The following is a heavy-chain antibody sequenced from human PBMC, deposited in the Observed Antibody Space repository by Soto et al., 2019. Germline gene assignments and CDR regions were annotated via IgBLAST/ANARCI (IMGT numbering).Heavy chain of an antibody. J-gene: IGHJ6*02. CDR2: IWYDGSHK. V-gene: IGHV3-33*01. Sequence: QVQLVESGGGVVHPGRSLRLSCAASGFTFSSYGMHWVRQAPGKGLEWVAVIWYDGSHKYYADSVKGRFTISRDNSKNXXNLQMNSLRAEDTAVYYCARDTTRAMVRIYYGMDVWGQGTTVTVSS. CDR1: GFTFSSYG. D-gene: IGHD3-10*01. CDR3: ARDTTRAMVRIYYGMDV.